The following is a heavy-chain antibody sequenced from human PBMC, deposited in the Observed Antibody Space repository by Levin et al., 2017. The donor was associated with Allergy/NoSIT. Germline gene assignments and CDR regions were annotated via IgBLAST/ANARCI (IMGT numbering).Heavy chain of an antibody. CDR3: ARAATGNYISDY. J-gene: IGHJ4*02. Sequence: GGSLRLSCAASGFIFSDYYMDWVRQAPGKGLEWIARSRNKARGYTTEYAASVKGRFTVSRDDSTSSLYLQVNSLKSEDTAVYYCARAATGNYISDYWGQGTLVTVSS. CDR1: GFIFSDYY. CDR2: SRNKARGYTT. V-gene: IGHV3-72*01. D-gene: IGHD4-11*01.